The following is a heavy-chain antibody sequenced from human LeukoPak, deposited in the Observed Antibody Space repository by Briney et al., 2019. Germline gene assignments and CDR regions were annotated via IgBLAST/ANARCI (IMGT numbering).Heavy chain of an antibody. J-gene: IGHJ6*02. V-gene: IGHV3-53*04. D-gene: IGHD6-6*01. CDR3: ARDRSSSVPYYYGMDV. CDR2: IYSGGST. Sequence: GGSLRLSCAASGLTVSSNYMSWVRQAPGKGLEWVSVIYSGGSTYYADSVKGRFTISRHNSKNTLYLQMNSLRAEDTAVYYCARDRSSSVPYYYGMDVWGQGTTVTVSS. CDR1: GLTVSSNY.